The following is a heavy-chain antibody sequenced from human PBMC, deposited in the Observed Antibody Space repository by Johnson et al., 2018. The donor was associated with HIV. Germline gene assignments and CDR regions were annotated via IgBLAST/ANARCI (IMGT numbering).Heavy chain of an antibody. CDR2: ISGGDDDT. D-gene: IGHD1-26*01. J-gene: IGHJ3*02. V-gene: IGHV3-NL1*01. CDR3: ASDNLWEPPPDDAFDI. CDR1: GFTFSSYD. Sequence: VQLVESGGGLVQPGGSLRLSCAASGFTFSSYDMHWVRQATGKGLEWVSFISGGDDDTYYADSVKGRFTISRDNSQNTLYLQMHYLSRDHTAVYYCASDNLWEPPPDDAFDIWGQGTMVTVSS.